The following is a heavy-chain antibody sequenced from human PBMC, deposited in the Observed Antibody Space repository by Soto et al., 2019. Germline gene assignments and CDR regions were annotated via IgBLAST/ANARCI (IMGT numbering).Heavy chain of an antibody. V-gene: IGHV1-58*01. CDR3: AAAVEAHYYDGMDV. CDR1: GFTFTSSA. CDR2: IVVGSGNT. D-gene: IGHD2-15*01. J-gene: IGHJ6*02. Sequence: QMQLVQSGPEVKKPGTSVKVSCKASGFTFTSSAVQWVRQARGQRLEWIGWIVVGSGNTNYAQKFQERVTITRDMSTSTAYMELNSLRSEDTAVYYCAAAVEAHYYDGMDVWGQGTTVTVSS.